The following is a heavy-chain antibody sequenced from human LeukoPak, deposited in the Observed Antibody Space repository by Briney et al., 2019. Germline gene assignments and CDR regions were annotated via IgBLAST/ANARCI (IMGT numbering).Heavy chain of an antibody. V-gene: IGHV5-10-1*01. D-gene: IGHD1-26*01. CDR1: GDSFTSYW. CDR3: ARPRTEMGANYYYYYGMDV. Sequence: PGESLRISSKGAGDSFTSYWISWVRQMPAKGLEWMGRIDPSDSYTNYSPAFQGHVTISADKSISTAYLQWSSLKASDTAMYYCARPRTEMGANYYYYYGMDVWGQGTTVTVSS. CDR2: IDPSDSYT. J-gene: IGHJ6*02.